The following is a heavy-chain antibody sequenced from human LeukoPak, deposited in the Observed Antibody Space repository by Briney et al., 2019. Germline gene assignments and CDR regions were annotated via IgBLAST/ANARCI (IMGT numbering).Heavy chain of an antibody. CDR1: GLTFSDYY. V-gene: IGHV3-11*01. D-gene: IGHD2-15*01. Sequence: PGGSLRLSCAASGLTFSDYYMSWIRQAPGKGLEWVSYISSSGSTIYYADSVKGRFTISRDNAKNSLYLQMNSLRAEDTAVYYCARDLGYCSGGSCYHSTGSVDYWGQGTLVTVSS. J-gene: IGHJ4*02. CDR3: ARDLGYCSGGSCYHSTGSVDY. CDR2: ISSSGSTI.